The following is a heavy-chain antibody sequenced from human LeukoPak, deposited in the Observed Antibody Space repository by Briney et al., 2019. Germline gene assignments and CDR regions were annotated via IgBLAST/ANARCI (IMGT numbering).Heavy chain of an antibody. CDR3: ARGVTANGQVVFDI. Sequence: GESLKISCQIFGYSFPSLWVGWVRQRPGAGLEWMGTIYPGNSDARYSPSFQGQVTISADKSISTAYLQWSSLKASDTAMYYCARGVTANGQVVFDIWGQGTMVTVSS. J-gene: IGHJ3*02. D-gene: IGHD2-21*02. CDR2: IYPGNSDA. V-gene: IGHV5-51*01. CDR1: GYSFPSLW.